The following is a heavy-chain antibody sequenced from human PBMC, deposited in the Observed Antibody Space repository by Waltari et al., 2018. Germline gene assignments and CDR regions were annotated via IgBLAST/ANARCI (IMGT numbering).Heavy chain of an antibody. CDR1: GGTFRSYT. D-gene: IGHD3-22*01. CDR2: IIPILGIA. V-gene: IGHV1-69*02. Sequence: QVQLVQSGAEVKKPGSSVKVSCKASGGTFRSYTISWVRQAPGQGLEWMGRIIPILGIANYAQKFQGRVTITADKSTSTAYMELSSLRSEDTAVYYCATHYYDSSGYNFDYWGQGTLVTVSS. CDR3: ATHYYDSSGYNFDY. J-gene: IGHJ4*02.